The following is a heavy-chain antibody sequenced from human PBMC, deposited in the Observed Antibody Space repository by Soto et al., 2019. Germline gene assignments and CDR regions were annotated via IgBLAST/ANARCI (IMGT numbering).Heavy chain of an antibody. Sequence: ASVKVSCKASGYTFTSYGISWVRQAPGQGLEWMGWISAYNGNTNYAQKLQGRVTMTTDTSTSTAYMELRSLRSDDTAVYYCARDEVPYYDFWSGYRPPSSDYWGQGTLVTVSS. CDR3: ARDEVPYYDFWSGYRPPSSDY. D-gene: IGHD3-3*01. CDR2: ISAYNGNT. V-gene: IGHV1-18*01. CDR1: GYTFTSYG. J-gene: IGHJ4*02.